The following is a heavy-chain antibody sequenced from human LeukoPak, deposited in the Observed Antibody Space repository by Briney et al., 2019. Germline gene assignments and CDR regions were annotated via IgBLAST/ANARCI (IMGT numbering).Heavy chain of an antibody. D-gene: IGHD5-12*01. Sequence: PGGSLRLSCAASGFTFSSYEMNWVRQAPGKGLEWVSSISRSATTIYYADSVKGRFTISRDNAKNSLYLQMGSLRGEDTAVYYCARDSFYTGYDRGFGYWGQGTLVTVSS. CDR2: ISRSATTI. V-gene: IGHV3-48*03. CDR3: ARDSFYTGYDRGFGY. J-gene: IGHJ4*02. CDR1: GFTFSSYE.